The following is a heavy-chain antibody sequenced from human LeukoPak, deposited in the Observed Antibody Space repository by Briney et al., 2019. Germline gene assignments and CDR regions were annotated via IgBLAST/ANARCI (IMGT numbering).Heavy chain of an antibody. J-gene: IGHJ5*02. Sequence: SETLSLTCTVSGGSISSSSYYWGWIRQPPGKELEWIGSVYYTGSTYYKPSLKSRPTISVDTSKRQFSLKLTSVTAADTAVYYCARQRAMTITMTRGVRANWFDPWGQGTLVTVSS. D-gene: IGHD3-10*01. CDR3: ARQRAMTITMTRGVRANWFDP. V-gene: IGHV4-39*01. CDR2: VYYTGST. CDR1: GGSISSSSYY.